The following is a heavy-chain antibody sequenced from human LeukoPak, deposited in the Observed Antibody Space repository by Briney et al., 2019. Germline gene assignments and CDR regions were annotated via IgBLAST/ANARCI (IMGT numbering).Heavy chain of an antibody. CDR1: GFTFSDSY. CDR2: ISSSTHYT. J-gene: IGHJ4*02. CDR3: ARDPETWQAA. Sequence: GGSLRLSCAASGFTFSDSYMTWIRPAPGKGLEWVSYISSSTHYTNYADSVKGRFTISRDNAKNSLYLQMNSLRAEDTAVYYCARDPETWQAAWGQGTLVTVSS. V-gene: IGHV3-11*05. D-gene: IGHD6-25*01.